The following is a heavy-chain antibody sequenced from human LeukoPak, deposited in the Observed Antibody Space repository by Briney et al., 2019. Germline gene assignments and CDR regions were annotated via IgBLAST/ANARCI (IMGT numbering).Heavy chain of an antibody. Sequence: ASVKVSCKASGYTFASYAMNWVRQATGQGLEWMGWMNPNSGNTGYAQKFQGRVTMTRNTSITTAYMELSSLRSEDTAVYYCARGNKDYGDYARGLSDYWGQGTLVTVSS. V-gene: IGHV1-8*02. D-gene: IGHD4-17*01. CDR1: GYTFASYA. CDR3: ARGNKDYGDYARGLSDY. J-gene: IGHJ4*02. CDR2: MNPNSGNT.